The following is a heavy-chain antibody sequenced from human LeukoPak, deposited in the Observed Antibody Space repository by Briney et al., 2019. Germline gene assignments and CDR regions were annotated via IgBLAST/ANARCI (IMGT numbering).Heavy chain of an antibody. Sequence: PGESLRLSCAASGFTFSNYAMTWVRQAPGKGLEWVSCISDTGGSTYYADSVKGRFIISRDNSKNTLYLQVNSLRAEDTAVYYCAKVHGGVAGMDTYFDYWGQGTLVTVSS. V-gene: IGHV3-23*01. J-gene: IGHJ4*02. CDR1: GFTFSNYA. D-gene: IGHD6-19*01. CDR2: ISDTGGST. CDR3: AKVHGGVAGMDTYFDY.